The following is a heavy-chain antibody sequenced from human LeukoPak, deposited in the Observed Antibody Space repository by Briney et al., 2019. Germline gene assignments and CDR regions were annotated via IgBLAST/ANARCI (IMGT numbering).Heavy chain of an antibody. CDR2: ISFDATKK. V-gene: IGHV3-30-3*01. D-gene: IGHD2-21*02. CDR1: GFTFSNHA. CDR3: ARNSAADYCFDY. Sequence: GGSLRLSCAASGFTFSNHAMHWVRQTPGKGLEWVAVISFDATKKYYADSVKGRFTVSRDNFKSTLYLQMNSLRPEDMAIYYCARNSAADYCFDYWGQGTLVTVSS. J-gene: IGHJ4*02.